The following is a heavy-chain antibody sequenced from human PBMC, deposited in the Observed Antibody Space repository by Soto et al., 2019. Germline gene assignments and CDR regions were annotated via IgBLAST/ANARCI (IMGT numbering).Heavy chain of an antibody. J-gene: IGHJ6*02. CDR2: ILNDGSNR. D-gene: IGHD3-10*01. CDR1: GFTFSNYG. CDR3: ARDDEYSGNGMDV. Sequence: QVQVVESGGGVVQPGRSMRLSCAASGFTFSNYGMHWVRQAPGKGLEWVAVILNDGSNRYHADSVKDRFTISRDNSKNMLYLQMNSLRAEDTAVYYCARDDEYSGNGMDVWGQGTTVTV. V-gene: IGHV3-33*01.